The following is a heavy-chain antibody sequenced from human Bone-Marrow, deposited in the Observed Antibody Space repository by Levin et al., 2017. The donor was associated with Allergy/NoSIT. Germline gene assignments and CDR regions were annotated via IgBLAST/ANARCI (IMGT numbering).Heavy chain of an antibody. CDR2: IGTAADS. CDR1: GFTFSSYD. V-gene: IGHV3-13*04. J-gene: IGHJ4*02. D-gene: IGHD2-2*01. Sequence: GESLKISCAASGFTFSSYDMHWVRQATGRGLEWVSAIGTAADSYYSGSVKGRFTVYRDNAKNSFYLQMNSLRAGDTAVYYCARVALPRYCTSTSCSDSGYYFDYWGQGTLVTVSS. CDR3: ARVALPRYCTSTSCSDSGYYFDY.